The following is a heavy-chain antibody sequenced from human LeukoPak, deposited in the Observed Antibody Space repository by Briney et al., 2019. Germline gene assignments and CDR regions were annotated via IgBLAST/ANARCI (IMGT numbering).Heavy chain of an antibody. Sequence: SETLSLTCAVYGGSFSGYYWSWIRQPPGKGLEWIGEINHSGSTNYNPSLKSRVTISVDTSKNQFSLKLSSVTAADTAVYYCARGATYCGGDCYGEMWGQGTLVTVSS. CDR2: INHSGST. V-gene: IGHV4-34*01. J-gene: IGHJ4*02. CDR1: GGSFSGYY. D-gene: IGHD2-21*02. CDR3: ARGATYCGGDCYGEM.